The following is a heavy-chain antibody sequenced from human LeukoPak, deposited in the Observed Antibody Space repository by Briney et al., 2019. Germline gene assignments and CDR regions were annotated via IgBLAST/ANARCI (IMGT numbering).Heavy chain of an antibody. J-gene: IGHJ4*02. CDR2: ISGYNGNK. V-gene: IGHV1-18*01. D-gene: IGHD1-26*01. CDR1: VYTFSSYG. CDR3: AREYSKGYYYY. Sequence: GASVKVSRKSSVYTFSSYGISWVRQAPGQGVEWMGWISGYNGNKNDAEKLQGKVIMTTEKSTSTAYMELRSLRSDDTAVYYCAREYSKGYYYYWGQGTLVTVSS.